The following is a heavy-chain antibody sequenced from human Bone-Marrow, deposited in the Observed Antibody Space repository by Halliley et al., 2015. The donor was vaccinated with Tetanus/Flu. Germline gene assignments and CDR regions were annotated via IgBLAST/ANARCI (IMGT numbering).Heavy chain of an antibody. CDR3: AKDMRDFWSEDYRDIYYYYGMDV. CDR2: ST. V-gene: IGHV3-43*01. J-gene: IGHJ6*02. D-gene: IGHD3-3*01. Sequence: STYYADSVKGRFTISRDNNKNSLYLQMNSLRTEDTALYYCAKDMRDFWSEDYRDIYYYYGMDVWGPGTTVTVSS.